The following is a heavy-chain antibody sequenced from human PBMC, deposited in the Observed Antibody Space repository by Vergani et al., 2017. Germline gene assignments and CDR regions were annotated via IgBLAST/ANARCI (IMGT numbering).Heavy chain of an antibody. CDR1: GFARNRHA. CDR3: VRDRGLCAGGRCYTEAWDY. J-gene: IGHJ4*02. CDR2: ISFDGTNE. V-gene: IGHV3-30-3*01. Sequence: QVQLVESGGGVVQPGTSLRLSCVVSGFARNRHAMYWVSQAPGKGLEWVVGISFDGTNEYYPDLVKGRFTISRDIAKNTLYLQVGSLRLEDTGVYHCVRDRGLCAGGRCYTEAWDYWGQGTPVTVSS. D-gene: IGHD2-2*02.